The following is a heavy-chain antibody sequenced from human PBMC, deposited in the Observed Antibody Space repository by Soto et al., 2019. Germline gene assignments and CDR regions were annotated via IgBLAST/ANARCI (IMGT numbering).Heavy chain of an antibody. CDR2: ISGSGGST. Sequence: GGSLRLSCAASGFTFSSYAMSWVRQAPGKGLEWVSAISGSGGSTYYADSVKGRFTISRDNSKNTLYLQMNSLRAEDTAVYYCAKDVHSVVVTAIPAPGVYWGQGTLVTVSS. V-gene: IGHV3-23*01. J-gene: IGHJ4*02. D-gene: IGHD2-21*02. CDR3: AKDVHSVVVTAIPAPGVY. CDR1: GFTFSSYA.